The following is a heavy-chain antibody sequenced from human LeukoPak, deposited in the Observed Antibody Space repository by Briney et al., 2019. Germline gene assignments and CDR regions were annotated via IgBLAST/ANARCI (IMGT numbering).Heavy chain of an antibody. D-gene: IGHD1-26*01. J-gene: IGHJ4*02. CDR2: IKQDGSEK. CDR1: GFTFSSYW. CDR3: TMIEWERWRG. V-gene: IGHV3-7*01. Sequence: GGSLRLSCAASGFTFSSYWMSWVRQAPGKRLEWVANIKQDGSEKYYVDSVKGRFTISRDNTKNSLYLQMSSLRAEDTAVYYCTMIEWERWRGWGQGTLVTVSS.